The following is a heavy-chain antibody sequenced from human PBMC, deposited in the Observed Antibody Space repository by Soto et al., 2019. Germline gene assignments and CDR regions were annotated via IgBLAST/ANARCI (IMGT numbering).Heavy chain of an antibody. Sequence: VQLQESGPGLVKPSQTLSLTCTVSGGSISSGDYYWSWIRQPPGKGLEWVSSISGSGGTSYYADSVKGRFTLSRDNSKNTLYLQMNSLRAEDTAVYYCAKGGYYYDTSGPTFEYWGQGTLVTVSS. CDR1: GGSISSGDYY. CDR2: ISGSGGTS. J-gene: IGHJ4*02. V-gene: IGHV3-23*01. D-gene: IGHD3-22*01. CDR3: AKGGYYYDTSGPTFEY.